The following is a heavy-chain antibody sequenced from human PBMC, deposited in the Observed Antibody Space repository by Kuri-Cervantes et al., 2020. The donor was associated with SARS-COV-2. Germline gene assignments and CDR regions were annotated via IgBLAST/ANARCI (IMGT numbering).Heavy chain of an antibody. Sequence: GESLKISCAASGLTFSSYAMHWVRQAPGKGLEWVAVISYDGSNKYYADSVKGRFTISRDNSKNTLYLQMNSLRAEDTAVYYCAKDSLGLRYFDWLLKEDVFDIWGQGTMVTVSS. V-gene: IGHV3-30*04. CDR2: ISYDGSNK. CDR3: AKDSLGLRYFDWLLKEDVFDI. J-gene: IGHJ3*02. D-gene: IGHD3-9*01. CDR1: GLTFSSYA.